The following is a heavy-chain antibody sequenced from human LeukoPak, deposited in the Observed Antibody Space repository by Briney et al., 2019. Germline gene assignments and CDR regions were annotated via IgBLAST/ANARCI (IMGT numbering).Heavy chain of an antibody. Sequence: ASVKVSCKASGGTLSSYAISWVRQAPGQGLEWMGIINPSGGSTSYAQKFQGRVTMTRDTSTSTVYMELSSLRSEDTAVYYCARETNEGASPQYNWFDPWGQGTLVTVSS. V-gene: IGHV1-46*01. CDR2: INPSGGST. D-gene: IGHD1-26*01. CDR1: GGTLSSYA. J-gene: IGHJ5*02. CDR3: ARETNEGASPQYNWFDP.